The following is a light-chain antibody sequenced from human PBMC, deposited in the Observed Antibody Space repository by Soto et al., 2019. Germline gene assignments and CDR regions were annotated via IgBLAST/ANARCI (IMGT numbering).Light chain of an antibody. Sequence: EVVMTQSPATLSVSPGERATLSCRASRGIGSTLAWYQQKPGQTPRLLIYDTSTRATGVPGRFIGSRSGTEFTLTITSLPSEDFAIYYCQHYVTWPLAFGGGTRVENK. CDR1: RGIGST. J-gene: IGKJ4*01. CDR3: QHYVTWPLA. CDR2: DTS. V-gene: IGKV3-15*01.